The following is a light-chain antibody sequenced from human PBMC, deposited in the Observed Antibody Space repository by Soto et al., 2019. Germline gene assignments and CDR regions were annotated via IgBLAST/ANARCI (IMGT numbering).Light chain of an antibody. J-gene: IGLJ1*01. Sequence: LTQPASVSGSPGQSITISCSGTSSDIGAYDHVAWFQQFPGKTPKLVIYSVSNRPSGVSYRFSGSKSGNTASLTISGLQADDEADYYCISYTVSRSYVFGPGTKVTVL. CDR2: SVS. CDR3: ISYTVSRSYV. CDR1: SSDIGAYDH. V-gene: IGLV2-14*01.